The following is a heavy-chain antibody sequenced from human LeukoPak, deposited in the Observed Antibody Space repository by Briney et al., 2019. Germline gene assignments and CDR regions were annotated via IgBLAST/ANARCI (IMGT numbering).Heavy chain of an antibody. CDR2: ISGSGGST. Sequence: GGSLRLSXAASGFTFSSYAMSWVRQAPGKGLEWVSAISGSGGSTYYADSVKGRFTISRDNSKNTLYLQMNSLRAEDTAVYYCAKDLQVGDTYYFDYWGQGTLVTVSS. V-gene: IGHV3-23*01. D-gene: IGHD3-16*01. CDR3: AKDLQVGDTYYFDY. J-gene: IGHJ4*02. CDR1: GFTFSSYA.